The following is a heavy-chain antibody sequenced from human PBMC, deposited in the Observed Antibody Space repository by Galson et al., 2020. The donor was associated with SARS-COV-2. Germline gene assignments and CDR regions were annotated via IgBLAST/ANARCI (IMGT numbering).Heavy chain of an antibody. CDR3: TRDSDTKGNFWSGYDGFYYYYGMDV. CDR1: GFTFGDYA. V-gene: IGHV3-49*03. CDR2: IRSKAYGGTT. Sequence: GGSLRLSCTASGFTFGDYAMSWFRQAPGKGLEWVGFIRSKAYGGTTEYAASVKGRFTISRDDSKSIAYLQMNSLKTEDTAVYYCTRDSDTKGNFWSGYDGFYYYYGMDVWGQGTTVTVSS. J-gene: IGHJ6*02. D-gene: IGHD3-3*01.